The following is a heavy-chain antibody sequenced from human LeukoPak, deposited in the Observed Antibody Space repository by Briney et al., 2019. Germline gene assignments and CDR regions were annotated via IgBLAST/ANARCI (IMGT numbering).Heavy chain of an antibody. Sequence: PGGSLRLSCAASGFTFSSYGMHWVRQAPGKGLEWVAVISYDGSNKYYADSVKGRFTISGDNSKNTLYLQMNSLRAEDTAVYYCAKGMVRGVPPYYYYGMDVWGQGTTVTVSS. CDR1: GFTFSSYG. CDR3: AKGMVRGVPPYYYYGMDV. D-gene: IGHD3-10*01. J-gene: IGHJ6*02. CDR2: ISYDGSNK. V-gene: IGHV3-30*18.